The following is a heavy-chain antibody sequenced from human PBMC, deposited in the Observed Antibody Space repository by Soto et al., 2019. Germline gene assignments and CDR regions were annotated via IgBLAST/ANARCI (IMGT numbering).Heavy chain of an antibody. CDR2: IYYSGST. CDR3: ATLKAMRYGMDV. Sequence: QLQLQESGPGLVKPSETLSLTCTVGGGSISSRTYYWGWIRQPPGKGLEWIGSIYYSGSTYYNPSRKSRVTMSVDTSKIQCSLKLSSVTAADTDVYYCATLKAMRYGMDVWGQGTTVTVSS. CDR1: GGSISSRTYY. V-gene: IGHV4-39*01. J-gene: IGHJ6*02.